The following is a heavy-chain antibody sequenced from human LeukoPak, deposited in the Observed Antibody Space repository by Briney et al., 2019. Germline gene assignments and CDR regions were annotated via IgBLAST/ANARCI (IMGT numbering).Heavy chain of an antibody. Sequence: PGGSLRLSCAASGFTFSSYGMHWVRQAPGKGLEWVAVISYDGSNKYYADSVKGRFTISRDNSKNTLYLQMSSLRAEDTAVYYCAKDLGIAAALDYWGQGTLVTVSS. D-gene: IGHD6-13*01. J-gene: IGHJ4*02. V-gene: IGHV3-30*18. CDR3: AKDLGIAAALDY. CDR2: ISYDGSNK. CDR1: GFTFSSYG.